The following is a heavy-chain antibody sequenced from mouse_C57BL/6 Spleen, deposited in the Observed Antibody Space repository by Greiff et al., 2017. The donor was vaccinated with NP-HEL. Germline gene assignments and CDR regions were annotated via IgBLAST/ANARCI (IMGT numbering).Heavy chain of an antibody. V-gene: IGHV1-42*01. Sequence: EVKLQESGPELVKPGASVKISCKASGYSFTGYYMNWVKQSPEKSLEWIGEINPSTGGTTYNQKFKAKATLTVDKSSSTAYMQLKSLTSEDSAVYYCARWGKSTLDYWGQGTTLTVSS. D-gene: IGHD2-1*01. J-gene: IGHJ2*01. CDR1: GYSFTGYY. CDR3: ARWGKSTLDY. CDR2: INPSTGGT.